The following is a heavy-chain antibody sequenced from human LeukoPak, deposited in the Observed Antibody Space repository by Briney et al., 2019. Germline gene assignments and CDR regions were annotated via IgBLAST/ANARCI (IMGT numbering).Heavy chain of an antibody. CDR2: ISSDASIT. CDR1: GFTFSTYW. CDR3: ARAYYDFWSAYHTALTDY. Sequence: GGSLRLSCAASGFTFSTYWMHWVRQDPGKGLVWVSRISSDASITSYADPVKGRFTISRDNAKNTLYLQMNSLRAEDTATYYCARAYYDFWSAYHTALTDYWGQGTLVTVSS. J-gene: IGHJ4*02. V-gene: IGHV3-74*01. D-gene: IGHD3-3*01.